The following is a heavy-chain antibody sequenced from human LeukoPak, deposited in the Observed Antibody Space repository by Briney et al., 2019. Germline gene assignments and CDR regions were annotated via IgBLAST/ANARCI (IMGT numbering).Heavy chain of an antibody. V-gene: IGHV3-30-3*01. J-gene: IGHJ6*02. CDR1: GFTFSSYA. D-gene: IGHD2-21*02. CDR3: ARSMAVVTATPYYYYGMDV. CDR2: ISYDGSNK. Sequence: GGSLRLSCAASGFTFSSYAMHWVRQAPGKGLEWVAVISYDGSNKYYADSVKGRFTISRDNSKNTLYLQMNSLRAEDTAVYYCARSMAVVTATPYYYYGMDVWGQGTTVTVSS.